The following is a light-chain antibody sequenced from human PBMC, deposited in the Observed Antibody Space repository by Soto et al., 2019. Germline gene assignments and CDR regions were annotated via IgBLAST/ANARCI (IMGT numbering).Light chain of an antibody. CDR2: EVS. CDR1: SSDVGGFNY. V-gene: IGLV2-14*01. J-gene: IGLJ2*01. Sequence: QSALPQPASVSGSPGQSITIYCTGTSSDVGGFNYVSWYQHYPGEAPKLLIYEVSNRPSGVSSRFSGSKSGNTASLTISGLQADDEGDYYCSSFTTSNTLVFGGGTKLTVL. CDR3: SSFTTSNTLV.